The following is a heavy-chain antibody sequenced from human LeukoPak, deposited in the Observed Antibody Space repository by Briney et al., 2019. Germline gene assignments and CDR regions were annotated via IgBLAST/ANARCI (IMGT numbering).Heavy chain of an antibody. CDR2: IRYDGSNK. Sequence: GSLRLSCIASGFTFSNAWMSWVRQVPGKGLEWVAFIRYDGSNKYYADSVKGRFTISRDNSKNTLYLQMNSLRAEDTAVYYCAKGFWAGVVITYWGQGTLVTVSS. CDR1: GFTFSNAW. CDR3: AKGFWAGVVITY. D-gene: IGHD3-3*01. J-gene: IGHJ4*02. V-gene: IGHV3-30*02.